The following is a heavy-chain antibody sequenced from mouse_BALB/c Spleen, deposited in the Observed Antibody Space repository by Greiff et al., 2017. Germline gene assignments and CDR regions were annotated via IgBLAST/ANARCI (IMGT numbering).Heavy chain of an antibody. J-gene: IGHJ4*01. CDR2: ISDGGSYT. D-gene: IGHD1-1*01. V-gene: IGHV5-4*02. CDR3: ARKGTTVYYAMDY. Sequence: EVMLVESGGGLVKPGGSLKLSCAASGFTFSDYYMYWVRQTPEKRLEWVATISDGGSYTYYPDSVKGRFTISRDNAKNNLYLQMSSLKSEDTAMYYCARKGTTVYYAMDYWGQGTSVTVSS. CDR1: GFTFSDYY.